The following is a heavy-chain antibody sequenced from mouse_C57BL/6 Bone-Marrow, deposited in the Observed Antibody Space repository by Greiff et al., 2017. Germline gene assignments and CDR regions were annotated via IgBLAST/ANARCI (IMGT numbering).Heavy chain of an antibody. J-gene: IGHJ3*01. CDR1: GFSLTSYG. V-gene: IGHV2-2*01. CDR2: IWSGGST. Sequence: VKLVESGPGLVQPSQSLSITCTVSGFSLTSYGVHWVRQSPGKGLEWLGVIWSGGSTDYNAAFISRLSISKDNSKSQVFFKMNSLQADDTAIYYCARKGNFWFAYWGQGTLVTVSA. D-gene: IGHD2-1*01. CDR3: ARKGNFWFAY.